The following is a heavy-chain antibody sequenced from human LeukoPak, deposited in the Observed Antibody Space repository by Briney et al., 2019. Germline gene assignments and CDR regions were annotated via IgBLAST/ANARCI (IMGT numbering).Heavy chain of an antibody. D-gene: IGHD5-12*01. J-gene: IGHJ4*02. CDR2: IIPIFGTA. CDR3: ARDIYSGYDSFDY. Sequence: GASVKLSCKASGGTFSSYAISWVRQAPGQGLEWMGRIIPIFGTANYAQKFQGRVTITTDESTSTAYMELSSLRSEDTAVYYCARDIYSGYDSFDYWGQGTLVTVSS. CDR1: GGTFSSYA. V-gene: IGHV1-69*05.